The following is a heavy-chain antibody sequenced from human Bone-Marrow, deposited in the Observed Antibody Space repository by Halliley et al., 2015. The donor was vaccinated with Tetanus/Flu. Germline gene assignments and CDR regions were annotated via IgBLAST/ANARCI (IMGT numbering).Heavy chain of an antibody. CDR1: GFTIRSYE. V-gene: IGHV3-48*03. J-gene: IGHJ3*02. CDR2: ISSRGSSK. CDR3: AKDSDEDKVLVRADDSFDI. Sequence: SLRLSCAASGFTIRSYEMNWVRQAPGKGLEWVSYISSRGSSKYYADSVKGRFTISRDNARNSLYLQMNSLRAEDTAVYYCAKDSDEDKVLVRADDSFDIWGQGTMVTVS. D-gene: IGHD2-2*01.